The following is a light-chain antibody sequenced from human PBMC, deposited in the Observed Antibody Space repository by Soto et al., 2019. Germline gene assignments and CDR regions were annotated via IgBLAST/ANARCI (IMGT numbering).Light chain of an antibody. CDR2: AVT. J-gene: IGLJ3*02. Sequence: QSALTQPASVSGSPGQSITISCTGTSSDVGDYNYVSWYQQVPGKAPKLMISAVTQRPSGVPDRFSGSKSGNTASLTISGLQADDEADYFCCSYTASDLWVFGGGTKLTVL. CDR3: CSYTASDLWV. CDR1: SSDVGDYNY. V-gene: IGLV2-14*03.